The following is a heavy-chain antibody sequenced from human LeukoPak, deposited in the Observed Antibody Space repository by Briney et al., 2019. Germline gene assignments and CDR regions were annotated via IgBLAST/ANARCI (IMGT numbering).Heavy chain of an antibody. J-gene: IGHJ1*01. D-gene: IGHD6-19*01. V-gene: IGHV4-59*08. Sequence: PSETLSLTCTVSGGSISSYYWSWIRQPPGKGLEGIGYIYYSGSTNYNPSLKSRVTISVDTSKNQFSLKLSSVTAADTAVYYCASSIAVAGPFQHWGQGTLVTVSS. CDR2: IYYSGST. CDR3: ASSIAVAGPFQH. CDR1: GGSISSYY.